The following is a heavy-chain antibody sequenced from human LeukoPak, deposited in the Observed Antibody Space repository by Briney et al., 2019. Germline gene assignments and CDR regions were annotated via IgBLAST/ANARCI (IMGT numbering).Heavy chain of an antibody. CDR1: GFSFSRYW. CDR2: INQDGSEK. D-gene: IGHD3-16*01. CDR3: ARDGGPFDY. Sequence: GGSLRLSCAASGFSFSRYWMSWVRQAPGKGLEWVANINQDGSEKYYVDSVKGRFTISSDNAKKSLYLQMNSLRAEDTAVYYCARDGGPFDYWGQGTLVSVSS. J-gene: IGHJ4*02. V-gene: IGHV3-7*01.